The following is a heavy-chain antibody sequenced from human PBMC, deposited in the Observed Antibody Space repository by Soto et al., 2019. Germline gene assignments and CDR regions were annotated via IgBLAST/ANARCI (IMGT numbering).Heavy chain of an antibody. V-gene: IGHV1-69*01. Sequence: QVQLVQSGAEVKKPGSSVKVSCKASGGTFSSYAISWVRQAPGQGLEWMGGISPIFGTANYAQKFQGRVTMPADESTSKAYMELSSLRSEDTAVYYCARPEVGYYYYCGMDVWGQGTTVTVSS. CDR2: ISPIFGTA. D-gene: IGHD1-26*01. CDR1: GGTFSSYA. CDR3: ARPEVGYYYYCGMDV. J-gene: IGHJ6*02.